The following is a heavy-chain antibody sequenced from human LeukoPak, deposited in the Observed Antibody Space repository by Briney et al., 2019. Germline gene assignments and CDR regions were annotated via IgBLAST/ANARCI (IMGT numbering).Heavy chain of an antibody. CDR1: GFTFSGYA. V-gene: IGHV3-23*01. J-gene: IGHJ4*02. CDR2: ITGSGDNT. D-gene: IGHD3-22*01. CDR3: AKDGLYYEGSAHVYYFDY. Sequence: GGCLRLSCAASGFTFSGYAMPWVRQPPGKGLEWVSSITGSGDNTYYIDSMKGRFTISRDNSKNILYLQMNSLRGEDTALYYCAKDGLYYEGSAHVYYFDYWGQGTLVAVSS.